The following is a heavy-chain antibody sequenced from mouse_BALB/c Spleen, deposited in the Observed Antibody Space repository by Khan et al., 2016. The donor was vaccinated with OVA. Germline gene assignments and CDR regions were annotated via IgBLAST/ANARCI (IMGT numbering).Heavy chain of an antibody. CDR1: GFSLTDYG. Sequence: QVQLKESGPGLVAPSQSLSITCTVSGFSLTDYGVNWVRQPPGKGLEWLGMIWGDGSTDYNLALKSRLSINKDNSKSQVFLKMNSLQTDDTARYFCARELRLGGFAYWGQGTLVTVSA. V-gene: IGHV2-6-7*01. J-gene: IGHJ3*01. D-gene: IGHD1-2*01. CDR2: IWGDGST. CDR3: ARELRLGGFAY.